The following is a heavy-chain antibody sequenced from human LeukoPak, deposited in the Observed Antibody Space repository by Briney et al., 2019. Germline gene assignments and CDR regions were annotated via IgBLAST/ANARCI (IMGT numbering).Heavy chain of an antibody. J-gene: IGHJ6*02. V-gene: IGHV3-30-3*01. CDR2: ISYDGSNK. D-gene: IGHD3-3*01. CDR3: AKAGPPTYYDFWSGYYKDYYYGMDV. CDR1: GFTFSSYV. Sequence: PGGSLRLSCAASGFTFSSYVMHWVRQAPGKGLEWVAVISYDGSNKYYADSVKGRFTISRDNSKNTLYLQMNSLRAEDTAVYYCAKAGPPTYYDFWSGYYKDYYYGMDVWGQGTTVTVSS.